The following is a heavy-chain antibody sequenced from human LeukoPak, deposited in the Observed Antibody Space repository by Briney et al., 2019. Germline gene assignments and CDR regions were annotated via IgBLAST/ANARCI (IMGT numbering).Heavy chain of an antibody. D-gene: IGHD1-7*01. J-gene: IGHJ3*02. CDR3: ARVAYNLNYAPGAFEI. CDR2: IFYSGNT. Sequence: KTSETLSLTCTVSGGSISSSDFYWGWIRQPPGKGLEWIGSIFYSGNTYYNPSLRSRVTLSIDTSKNQFSLKLTSVTAADTAVYYCARVAYNLNYAPGAFEIWGQGTMVTVSS. V-gene: IGHV4-39*07. CDR1: GGSISSSDFY.